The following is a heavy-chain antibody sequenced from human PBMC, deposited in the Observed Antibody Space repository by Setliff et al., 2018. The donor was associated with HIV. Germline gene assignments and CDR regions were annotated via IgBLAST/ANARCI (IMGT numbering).Heavy chain of an antibody. V-gene: IGHV4-4*02. CDR3: GGNGYYSIDY. Sequence: PSETLSLTCAVSGGSISSSNWWSWVRQPPGKGLEWIGEIYHGGSTNYNPSLKSRVTLSLDNSKNQFSLKLTSVTAADTAVYYCGGNGYYSIDYWGQGTLVTVSS. J-gene: IGHJ4*02. D-gene: IGHD3-22*01. CDR1: GGSISSSNW. CDR2: IYHGGST.